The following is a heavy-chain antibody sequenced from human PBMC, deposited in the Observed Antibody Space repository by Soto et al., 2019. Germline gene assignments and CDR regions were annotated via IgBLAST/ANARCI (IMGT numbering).Heavy chain of an antibody. CDR3: AHRGYGNYPRDNWFDP. CDR2: IYWNDDE. Sequence: ESGPTLVNPTHTLTLTCSFSGFSLSTGGRGVGWIRQPPGKALEWLALIYWNDDERYSPSLKNRLTITKDTSKNQVVLTLTNMDPVDTATYYCAHRGYGNYPRDNWFDPWGQGTLVTVSS. J-gene: IGHJ5*02. D-gene: IGHD4-17*01. V-gene: IGHV2-5*01. CDR1: GFSLSTGGRG.